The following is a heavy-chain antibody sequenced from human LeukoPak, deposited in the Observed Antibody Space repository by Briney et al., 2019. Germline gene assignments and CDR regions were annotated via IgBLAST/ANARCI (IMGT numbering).Heavy chain of an antibody. CDR2: IIPIFGTA. J-gene: IGHJ5*02. CDR3: ARDDSRNWFDP. D-gene: IGHD2-15*01. Sequence: SVKVSCKASGGTFTSYAISWVRQAPGQGLEWMGGIIPIFGTANYAQKFQGRVTITTDKSTSTVYMELSSLRSEDPAVYYCARDDSRNWFDPWGQGTLVTVSS. CDR1: GGTFTSYA. V-gene: IGHV1-69*05.